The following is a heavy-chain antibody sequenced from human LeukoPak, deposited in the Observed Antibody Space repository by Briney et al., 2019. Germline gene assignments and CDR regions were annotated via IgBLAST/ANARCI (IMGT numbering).Heavy chain of an antibody. CDR1: GGSFSGYY. CDR3: RWLDDDTAPKGFDY. D-gene: IGHD2-15*01. J-gene: IGHJ4*02. Sequence: SETLSLTCAVYGGSFSGYYWSWIRQPPGKGLERIGEINHSGSTNYNPSLKSRVTISVDTSKNQFSLKLSSVTAADTAVYYFRWLDDDTAPKGFDYWGQGTLVTVSS. V-gene: IGHV4-34*01. CDR2: INHSGST.